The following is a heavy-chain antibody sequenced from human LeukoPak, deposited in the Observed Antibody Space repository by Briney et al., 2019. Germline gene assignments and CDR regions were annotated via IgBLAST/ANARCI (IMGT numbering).Heavy chain of an antibody. CDR1: GFTFSSYW. J-gene: IGHJ3*02. D-gene: IGHD5-18*01. V-gene: IGHV3-7*01. Sequence: PGGSLRLSCAASGFTFSSYWMSWVRQAPGKGLEWVANIKQDGSEKYYVDSVKGRFTISRDNAKNSLYLQMNSLRAEDTAVYYCARDSVRLWPPDAFDIWGQGTMVTVSS. CDR2: IKQDGSEK. CDR3: ARDSVRLWPPDAFDI.